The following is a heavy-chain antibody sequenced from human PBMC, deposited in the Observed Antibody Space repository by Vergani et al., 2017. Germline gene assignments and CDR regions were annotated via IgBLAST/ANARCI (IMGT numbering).Heavy chain of an antibody. CDR3: ARDRSGSVVGPFDP. V-gene: IGHV4-61*02. Sequence: QVQLQESGPGLVKPSQTLSLTCTVSGGSISSGSYYWSWIRQPAGKGLEWIGRIYTSGSTNYNPSLKGRVTMSVDTSKTQFSLKLSSVTAADTAVYYCARDRSGSVVGPFDPWGQGTLVTVSS. CDR2: IYTSGST. J-gene: IGHJ5*02. D-gene: IGHD2-2*01. CDR1: GGSISSGSYY.